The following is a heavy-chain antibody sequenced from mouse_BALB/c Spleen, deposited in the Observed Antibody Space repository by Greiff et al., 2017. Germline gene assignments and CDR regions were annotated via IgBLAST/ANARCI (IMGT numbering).Heavy chain of an antibody. CDR2: INPSNGRT. Sequence: VQLQQPGAELVKPGASVKLSCKASGYTFTSYWMHWVKQRPGQGLEWIGEINPSNGRTNYNEKFKSKATLTVDKSSSTAYMQLSSLTSEDSAVYYCARAYGSSYYYWGQGTTLTVSS. CDR1: GYTFTSYW. V-gene: IGHV1S81*02. CDR3: ARAYGSSYYY. J-gene: IGHJ2*01. D-gene: IGHD1-1*01.